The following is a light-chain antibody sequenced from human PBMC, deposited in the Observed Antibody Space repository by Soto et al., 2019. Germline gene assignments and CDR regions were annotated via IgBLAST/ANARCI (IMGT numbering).Light chain of an antibody. Sequence: QSVLTQPPSASGTPGQRVTISCSGSSSNIGSNTVNWYQQLPGTAPKLLIYSNNQRPSGVPDRFSDSKSGTSASLAISGLQSEDEADYYCAAWDDSLNGRAVFGGGTKMTVL. CDR1: SSNIGSNT. J-gene: IGLJ2*01. V-gene: IGLV1-44*01. CDR3: AAWDDSLNGRAV. CDR2: SNN.